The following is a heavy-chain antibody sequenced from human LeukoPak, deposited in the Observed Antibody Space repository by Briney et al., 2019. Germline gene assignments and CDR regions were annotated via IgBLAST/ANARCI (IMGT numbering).Heavy chain of an antibody. Sequence: PSQTLSLTCTVSGGSISSGGYYWSWIRQHPGKGLEWIGYIYYSGSTYYNPSLKSRVTISVDTSKNQFSLKLSSVTAADMAVYYCARVAIGFYGMDVWGQGTTVTVSS. D-gene: IGHD2-21*01. V-gene: IGHV4-31*03. CDR2: IYYSGST. CDR3: ARVAIGFYGMDV. J-gene: IGHJ6*02. CDR1: GGSISSGGYY.